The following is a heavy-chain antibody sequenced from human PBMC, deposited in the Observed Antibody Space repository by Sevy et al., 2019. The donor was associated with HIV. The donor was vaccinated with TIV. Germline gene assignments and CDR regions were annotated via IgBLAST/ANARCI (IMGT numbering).Heavy chain of an antibody. D-gene: IGHD6-19*01. CDR2: IWYDGSKK. J-gene: IGHJ6*02. V-gene: IGHV3-33*01. CDR3: TRTHHSPVAATGDYYYYGMDV. Sequence: GGSLRLSCAASGFTFSSYGMHWVRQAPGKGLEWVAVIWYDGSKKYYVDSVKGRFTISRDNSKNTLYLQMNSLRAEDTAVYYCTRTHHSPVAATGDYYYYGMDVWGQGTTVTVSS. CDR1: GFTFSSYG.